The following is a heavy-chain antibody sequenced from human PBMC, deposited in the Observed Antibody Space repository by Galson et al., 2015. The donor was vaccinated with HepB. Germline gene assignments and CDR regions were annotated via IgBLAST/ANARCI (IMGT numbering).Heavy chain of an antibody. CDR2: IKHDGSET. V-gene: IGHV3-7*04. J-gene: IGHJ3*02. Sequence: SLRLSCAASGFTFTSYWMSWVRQAPGKGPEWVANIKHDGSETYYLDSVKGRFTISRDNAKNSLYLQMNSLRADDTAVYSCAREKVEGAITGSTFDIWGQGTMVTVSS. CDR1: GFTFTSYW. D-gene: IGHD1-26*01. CDR3: AREKVEGAITGSTFDI.